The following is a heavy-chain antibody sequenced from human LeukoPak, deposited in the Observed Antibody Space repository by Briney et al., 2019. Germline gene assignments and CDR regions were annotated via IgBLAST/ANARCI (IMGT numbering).Heavy chain of an antibody. D-gene: IGHD1-1*01. CDR2: IKEDRTAD. V-gene: IGHV3-7*01. CDR1: GFPVRDFW. J-gene: IGHJ4*02. CDR3: VRGGWELDY. Sequence: GGSLRLSCAASGFPVRDFWMAWVRQAPGKGLEWVAHIKEDRTADYYVDSVKGRFSVSKDDGKNSLHLQMNSLRVEDTAVYYCVRGGWELDYWGQGILVTVSS.